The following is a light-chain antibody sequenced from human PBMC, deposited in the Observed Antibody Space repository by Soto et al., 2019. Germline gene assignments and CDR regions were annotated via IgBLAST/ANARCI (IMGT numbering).Light chain of an antibody. J-gene: IGLJ2*01. V-gene: IGLV2-8*01. CDR1: SSDVCGYDF. CDR2: EVS. CDR3: TSYAGNNNVV. Sequence: QSVLTQPPSASGSPGQSVTISCTGTSSDVCGYDFVSWYQQHPGKAPKLMIYEVSKRPSGVPDRFSGSKSGNTASLTVSGLQADDEADYFCTSYAGNNNVVFGGGTKLTVL.